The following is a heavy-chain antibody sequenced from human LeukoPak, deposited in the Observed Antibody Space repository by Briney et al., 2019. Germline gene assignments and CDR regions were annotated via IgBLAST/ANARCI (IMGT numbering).Heavy chain of an antibody. D-gene: IGHD4-23*01. Sequence: GASVTVSCTASGGTFTIYDISWVRQAHGQGHEWVGGIIPIFGTANYAQKFQGRVTITTDESTSTAYMELSSLRSEDTAVYYCARSNYGGKRWFDPWGQGTLVTVSS. J-gene: IGHJ5*02. CDR3: ARSNYGGKRWFDP. V-gene: IGHV1-69*05. CDR2: IIPIFGTA. CDR1: GGTFTIYD.